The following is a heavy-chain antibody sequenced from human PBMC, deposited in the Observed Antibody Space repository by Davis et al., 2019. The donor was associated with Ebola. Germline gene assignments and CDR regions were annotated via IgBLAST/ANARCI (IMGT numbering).Heavy chain of an antibody. J-gene: IGHJ4*02. CDR2: IIPIFGTA. V-gene: IGHV1-69*06. CDR3: ARGGYCSGGSCYSHFDY. Sequence: AASVKVSCKASGGTFSSYAISWVRQAPGQGLEWMGGIIPIFGTANYAQKFQGRVTITADKSTSTAYMELSSLRSEDTAVYYCARGGYCSGGSCYSHFDYWGQGTLVTVSS. CDR1: GGTFSSYA. D-gene: IGHD2-15*01.